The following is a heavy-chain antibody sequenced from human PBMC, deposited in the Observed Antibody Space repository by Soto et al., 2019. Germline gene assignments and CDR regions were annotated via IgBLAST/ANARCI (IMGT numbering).Heavy chain of an antibody. CDR3: TRHMKAIY. CDR1: GFTFSGSA. D-gene: IGHD3-16*01. V-gene: IGHV3-73*02. CDR2: IRSKANSYAT. J-gene: IGHJ4*02. Sequence: EVQLVESGGGLVQPGGSLKLSCAASGFTFSGSAMHWVRQASGKGLEWVGRIRSKANSYATAYAASVKGRFTIPRDDSKNTAYLQMNSLKTEDTAVYYCTRHMKAIYWGQGTLVTVSS.